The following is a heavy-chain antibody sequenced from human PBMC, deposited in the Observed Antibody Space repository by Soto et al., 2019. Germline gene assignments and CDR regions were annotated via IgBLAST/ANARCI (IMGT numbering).Heavy chain of an antibody. CDR3: AKDRGYDSSGYGANYYYYYGMDV. D-gene: IGHD3-22*01. CDR1: GFTFSSYA. V-gene: IGHV3-23*01. CDR2: ISGSGGST. J-gene: IGHJ6*02. Sequence: GGSLRLSCAASGFTFSSYAMSWVRQAPGKGLEWVSAISGSGGSTYYADSVKGRFTISRDNSKNTLYLQMNSLRAEDTAVYYCAKDRGYDSSGYGANYYYYYGMDVWGQGTTVTVSS.